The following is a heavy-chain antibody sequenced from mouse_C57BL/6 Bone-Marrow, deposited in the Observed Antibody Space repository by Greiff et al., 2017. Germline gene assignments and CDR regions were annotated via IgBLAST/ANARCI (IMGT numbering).Heavy chain of an antibody. CDR3: ARRNLFDY. CDR2: IDPNSGGT. J-gene: IGHJ2*01. V-gene: IGHV1-72*01. CDR1: GYTFTSYW. Sequence: QVQLQQPGAELVKPGASVKLSCKASGYTFTSYWMLWVKQRPGRCLEWIGRIDPNSGGTKYNEKFTSKATLTVDEHCSTAYMQLSILTSEDSAVYCCARRNLFDYWGQGTTLTVSS.